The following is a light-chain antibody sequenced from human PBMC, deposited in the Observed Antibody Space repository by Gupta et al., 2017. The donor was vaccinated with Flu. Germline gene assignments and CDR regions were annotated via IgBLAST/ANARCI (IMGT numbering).Light chain of an antibody. CDR3: QESHSSPWT. J-gene: IGKJ1*01. Sequence: PSSLSASVGDRVTITCRASQSISSYLNWYQQKPGKAPKLLVFGASSLESGVPSRFSGSGSGTDFTLTISSLQPEDFATYYCQESHSSPWTFGQWTKVEI. CDR2: GAS. CDR1: QSISSY. V-gene: IGKV1-39*01.